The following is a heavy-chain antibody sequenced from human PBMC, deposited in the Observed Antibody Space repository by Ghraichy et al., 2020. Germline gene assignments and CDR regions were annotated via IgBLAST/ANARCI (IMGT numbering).Heavy chain of an antibody. V-gene: IGHV2-5*02. Sequence: SGPTLVKPTQTLTLTCTFSGFSLSTSGVGVGWIRQPPGKALEWLALIYWDDDKRYSPSLKSRLTITKDTSKNQVVLTMTNMDPVDTATYYCAHKSSSWFYGRVSLIKGWFDPWDQGTLVTVSS. CDR2: IYWDDDK. CDR1: GFSLSTSGVG. J-gene: IGHJ5*02. D-gene: IGHD6-13*01. CDR3: AHKSSSWFYGRVSLIKGWFDP.